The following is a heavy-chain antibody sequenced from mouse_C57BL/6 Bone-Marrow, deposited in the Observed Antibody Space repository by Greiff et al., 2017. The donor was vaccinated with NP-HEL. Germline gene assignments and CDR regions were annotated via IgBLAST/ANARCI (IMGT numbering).Heavy chain of an antibody. D-gene: IGHD1-1*01. Sequence: EVMLVESEGGLVQPGSSMKLSCTASGFTFSDYYMAWVRQVPEKGLEWVANINYDGSSTYYLDSLKSRFIISRDNAKNILYLQMSSLKSEDTATYYCARDDYYGSVDYWGQGTTLTVSS. CDR3: ARDDYYGSVDY. CDR1: GFTFSDYY. J-gene: IGHJ2*01. V-gene: IGHV5-16*01. CDR2: INYDGSST.